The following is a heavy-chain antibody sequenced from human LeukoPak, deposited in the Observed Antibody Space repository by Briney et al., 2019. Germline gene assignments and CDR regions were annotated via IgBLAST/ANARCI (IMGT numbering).Heavy chain of an antibody. V-gene: IGHV4-34*01. CDR1: GGPFSGYY. J-gene: IGHJ4*02. CDR2: INHSGST. D-gene: IGHD3-22*01. Sequence: SETLSLTCAVYGGPFSGYYWSWIRQPPGKGLEWIGEINHSGSTNYNPSLKSRVTISVDTSKNQFSLKLSSVTAADTAVYYCAGSNTYSSGYYRFDYWGQGTLVTVSS. CDR3: AGSNTYSSGYYRFDY.